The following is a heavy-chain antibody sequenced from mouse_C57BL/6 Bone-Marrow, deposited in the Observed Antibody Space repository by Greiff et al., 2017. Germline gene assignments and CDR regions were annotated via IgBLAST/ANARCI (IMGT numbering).Heavy chain of an antibody. CDR2: IWSGGST. J-gene: IGHJ3*01. V-gene: IGHV2-2*01. CDR1: GFSLTSYG. CDR3: ARNGGSGRGFAY. Sequence: VKLMESGPGLVQPSQSLSITCTVSGFSLTSYGVHWVRQSPGKGLEWLGVIWSGGSTDYNAAFISRLSISKDNSTSQVFFKMNSLQADDTAIYYCARNGGSGRGFAYWGQGTLVTVSA. D-gene: IGHD4-1*01.